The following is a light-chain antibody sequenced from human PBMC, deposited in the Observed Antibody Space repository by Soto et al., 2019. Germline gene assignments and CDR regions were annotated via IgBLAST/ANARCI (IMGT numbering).Light chain of an antibody. CDR3: SAYTSRKTEV. Sequence: QSALTQPASVSGSPGQSITIPCTGTSSDVGAYNYVSWYQHHPGKAPTLIIYDVSDRPSGVSNRFSASKSGSTASLTISGLQAEDEADYYCSAYTSRKTEVFGTGSKVTVL. CDR1: SSDVGAYNY. J-gene: IGLJ1*01. V-gene: IGLV2-14*03. CDR2: DVS.